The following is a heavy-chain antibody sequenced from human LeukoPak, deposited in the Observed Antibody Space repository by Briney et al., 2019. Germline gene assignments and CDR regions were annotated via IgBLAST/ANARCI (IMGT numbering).Heavy chain of an antibody. CDR1: GFTFSSYG. D-gene: IGHD3-16*01. CDR2: ISYDGSNK. V-gene: IGHV3-30*18. J-gene: IGHJ4*02. CDR3: AKDLLGSSEVSDY. Sequence: GGSLRLSCAASGFTFSSYGIHWVRQAPGKGLEWVAVISYDGSNKYYADSVKGRFTISRDNSKNTLYLQMNSLRAEDTAVYYCAKDLLGSSEVSDYWGQGTLVTVSS.